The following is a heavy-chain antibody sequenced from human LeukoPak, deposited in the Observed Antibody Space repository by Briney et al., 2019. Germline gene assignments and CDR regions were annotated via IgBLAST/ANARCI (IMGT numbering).Heavy chain of an antibody. CDR3: ARVNNAFDY. CDR1: GGSISSYC. V-gene: IGHV4-59*01. D-gene: IGHD1-14*01. CDR2: IYYSGST. J-gene: IGHJ4*02. Sequence: PSETLSLTCTVSGGSISSYCWSWIRQPPGKGLEWIGYIYYSGSTNYNPSLKSRVTISVDTSKNQFSLKLSSVTAADTAVYYCARVNNAFDYWGQGTLVTVSS.